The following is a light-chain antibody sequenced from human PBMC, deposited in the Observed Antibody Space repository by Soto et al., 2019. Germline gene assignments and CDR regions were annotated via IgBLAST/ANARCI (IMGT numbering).Light chain of an antibody. CDR2: AAS. V-gene: IGKV1-39*01. CDR3: QQSFSPLLT. J-gene: IGKJ4*01. CDR1: QTLNNY. Sequence: DIQMTQSPSSVSASVGDRVTITCRASQTLNNYLTWFQQKPGKAPKVLIYAASTLQSGVPSRFSGSGSGAEFTITISSLQPEDFETYYCQQSFSPLLTFGGGTKVDIK.